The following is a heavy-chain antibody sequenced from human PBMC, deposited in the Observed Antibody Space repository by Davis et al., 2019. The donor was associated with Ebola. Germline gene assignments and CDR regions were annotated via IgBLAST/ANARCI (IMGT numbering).Heavy chain of an antibody. CDR1: GFTFSSYW. V-gene: IGHV3-30*03. CDR2: ISYDGSNK. CDR3: ARRTPPDY. J-gene: IGHJ4*02. Sequence: GESLKISCAASGFTFSSYWMSWVRQAPGKGLEWVAVISYDGSNKYYADSVKGRFTISRDNSKNTLYLQMNSLRAEDAAMYYCARRTPPDYWGQGTLVTVSS.